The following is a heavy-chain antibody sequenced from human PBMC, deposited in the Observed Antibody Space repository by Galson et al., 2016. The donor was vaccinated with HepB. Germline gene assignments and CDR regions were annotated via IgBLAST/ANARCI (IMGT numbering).Heavy chain of an antibody. Sequence: SVKVSCKVSGYKLNELSMHWVRQAPGQGLEWMGWISTHNGKTNYAQKLQGRITMTTDTSTSTAYMELRSLTSDDTAMYYCARLSSSWFITPANYYYMDVWGKGTTVTVSS. V-gene: IGHV1-18*01. D-gene: IGHD6-13*01. CDR3: ARLSSSWFITPANYYYMDV. CDR1: GYKLNELS. CDR2: ISTHNGKT. J-gene: IGHJ6*03.